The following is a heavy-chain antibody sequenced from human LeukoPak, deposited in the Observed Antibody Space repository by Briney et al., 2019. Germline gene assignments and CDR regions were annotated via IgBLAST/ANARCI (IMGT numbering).Heavy chain of an antibody. CDR2: INPNSGGT. CDR1: GYTFTGYY. D-gene: IGHD5-12*01. Sequence: ASVKVSCKASGYTFTGYYMHWVRQAPGQGLEWMGWINPNSGGTNYAQKFQGRVTMTRDTSISAAYMGLSRLRSGDTAVYYCAPGSDSGYYRVGTYFDYWGQGTLVTVSS. V-gene: IGHV1-2*02. CDR3: APGSDSGYYRVGTYFDY. J-gene: IGHJ4*02.